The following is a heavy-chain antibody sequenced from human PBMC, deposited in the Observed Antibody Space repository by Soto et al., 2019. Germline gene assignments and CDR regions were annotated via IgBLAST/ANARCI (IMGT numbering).Heavy chain of an antibody. D-gene: IGHD5-12*01. CDR2: ISYDGIDK. J-gene: IGHJ4*02. CDR1: GFTFSSFG. CDR3: AKDLREMATIRPDY. Sequence: QVQLVESGGGVVQPGTSLRLSCAASGFTFSSFGIHWVRQAPGKGLEGVAVISYDGIDKNYGDSVKGGFTISRENSKTMVYLQMNSLRIEDTAVYHCAKDLREMATIRPDYWGQGVLVAVSS. V-gene: IGHV3-30*18.